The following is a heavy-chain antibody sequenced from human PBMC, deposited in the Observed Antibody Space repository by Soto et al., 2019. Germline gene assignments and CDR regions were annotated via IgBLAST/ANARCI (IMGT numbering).Heavy chain of an antibody. CDR2: IYPGDSDT. J-gene: IGHJ6*02. D-gene: IGHD2-2*01. V-gene: IGHV5-51*04. CDR3: ARLPTVPSYYYGMDV. Sequence: GAALKISCEGSGDSFTSYWIGWVRQMPGKGLEWMGIIYPGDSDTRYSPSFQGQVTISADKPISTAYLQWSSLKASDTAMYYCARLPTVPSYYYGMDVWGQGTTVTV. CDR1: GDSFTSYW.